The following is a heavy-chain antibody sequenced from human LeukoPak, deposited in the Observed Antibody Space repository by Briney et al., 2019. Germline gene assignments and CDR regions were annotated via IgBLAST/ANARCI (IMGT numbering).Heavy chain of an antibody. CDR1: GFTFSSHG. J-gene: IGHJ4*02. D-gene: IGHD5-18*01. CDR2: ITGSGGST. CDR3: AKDGRWIGYNYGLIDY. Sequence: GGSLRLSCAASGFTFSSHGMSWVRQAPGKGLDWVSVITGSGGSTYYADSVKGRFTISRDNSKNTLYLQMNSLRAEDTAVYYCAKDGRWIGYNYGLIDYWGQGTLVTVSS. V-gene: IGHV3-23*01.